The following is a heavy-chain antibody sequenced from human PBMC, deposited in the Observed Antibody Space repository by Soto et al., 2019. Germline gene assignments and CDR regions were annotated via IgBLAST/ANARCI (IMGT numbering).Heavy chain of an antibody. V-gene: IGHV5-51*01. Sequence: GESLKISCKGSGYSFTIYWIGWVRQMPGKGLEWMGIIYPGDSDTRYSPSFQGQVTISADKSISTAYLQMNSLRAEDTAVYYCAKDFFVEYYDFWSGYYQFGMDVWGQGTTVTVSS. CDR2: IYPGDSDT. CDR1: GYSFTIYW. D-gene: IGHD3-3*01. J-gene: IGHJ6*02. CDR3: AKDFFVEYYDFWSGYYQFGMDV.